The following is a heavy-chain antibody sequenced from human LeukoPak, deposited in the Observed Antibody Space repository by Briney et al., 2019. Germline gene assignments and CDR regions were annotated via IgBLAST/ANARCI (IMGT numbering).Heavy chain of an antibody. CDR2: IYYSGAN. J-gene: IGHJ4*02. D-gene: IGHD6-19*01. CDR3: VRVRGYWLVRGYLDY. Sequence: PSETLSLTCTVSGGSMSSSSYYWGWIRQSPGKGLEWIGSIYYSGANHYNPSLKSRVTMSVDTSKNQFSVKLTSVTATDTAVYYCVRVRGYWLVRGYLDYWGQGTQVTVSS. CDR1: GGSMSSSSYY. V-gene: IGHV4-39*02.